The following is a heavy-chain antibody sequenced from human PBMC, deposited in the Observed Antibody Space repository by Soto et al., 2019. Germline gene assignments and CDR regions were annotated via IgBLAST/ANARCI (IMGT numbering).Heavy chain of an antibody. CDR2: IHSSGSI. V-gene: IGHV4-30-4*01. CDR3: ARDLDGLHDDNSGPYPRPG. Sequence: PSETLSLTCTVSGGSISSDDYYWSWIRQAPGRGLEWIGYIHSSGSIYYNPSLKSRATMSIDTARSQFSLKVSSVTGADTAVYYCARDLDGLHDDNSGPYPRPGWGQGTLVTVSS. J-gene: IGHJ1*01. D-gene: IGHD3-22*01. CDR1: GGSISSDDYY.